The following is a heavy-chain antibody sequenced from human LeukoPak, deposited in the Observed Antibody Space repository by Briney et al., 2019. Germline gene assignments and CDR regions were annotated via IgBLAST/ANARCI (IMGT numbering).Heavy chain of an antibody. D-gene: IGHD5-18*01. J-gene: IGHJ4*02. CDR1: GFTFSSYA. CDR2: ISSNGGST. V-gene: IGHV3-64*01. Sequence: GGSLRLSCAASGFTFSSYAMHWVRQAPGKGLEYVSAISSNGGSTYYANSVKGRFTISRDNSKNTLYLQMGSLRAEDMAVYYCARGPRDSPFDYWGQGTLVTVSS. CDR3: ARGPRDSPFDY.